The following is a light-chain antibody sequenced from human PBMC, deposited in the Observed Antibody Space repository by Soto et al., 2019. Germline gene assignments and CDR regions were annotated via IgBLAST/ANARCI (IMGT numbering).Light chain of an antibody. CDR3: QQYANSPGT. CDR1: QSVSSSY. V-gene: IGKV3-20*01. CDR2: AAS. J-gene: IGKJ1*01. Sequence: EIVLTQSPGTLSLSQGERATLSCRASQSVSSSYLAWYQQKPGQAPRLLIYAASSRATGIPDRFSGSGSGTDFTLTISRLEPEDFAVYSCQQYANSPGTFGQGTKVEIK.